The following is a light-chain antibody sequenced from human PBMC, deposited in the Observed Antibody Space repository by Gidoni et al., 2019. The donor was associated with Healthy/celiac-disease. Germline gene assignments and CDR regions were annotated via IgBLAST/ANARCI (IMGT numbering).Light chain of an antibody. CDR1: QSISSW. CDR3: QQYNSYSPWT. V-gene: IGKV1-5*01. Sequence: DIQMTQIPPTLSASVGDRVTITCRASQSISSWLAWYQQKQGKHPKLLIYDASSLESGVPSRFSGSGSGAEFTLTISSLQPDDFATYYCQQYNSYSPWTFGQGTKVEIK. J-gene: IGKJ1*01. CDR2: DAS.